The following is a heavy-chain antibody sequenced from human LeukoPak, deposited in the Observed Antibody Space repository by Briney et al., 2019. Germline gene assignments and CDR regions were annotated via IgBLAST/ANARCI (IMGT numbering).Heavy chain of an antibody. CDR2: INTDGSNT. J-gene: IGHJ1*01. CDR3: ARGYSGYDYYFQH. Sequence: GGSLRLSCAASGFTLSSYWMHWVRQAPGKGLVWVSRINTDGSNTNYADSVKGRFTISRDNAKNTLYLQMNSLRAEDTAVYYCARGYSGYDYYFQHWGQGTLVTVSS. CDR1: GFTLSSYW. D-gene: IGHD5-12*01. V-gene: IGHV3-74*01.